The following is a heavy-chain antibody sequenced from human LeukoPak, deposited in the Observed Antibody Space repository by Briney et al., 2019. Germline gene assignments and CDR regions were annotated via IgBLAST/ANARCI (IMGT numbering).Heavy chain of an antibody. CDR2: FDPEDGET. V-gene: IGHV1-24*01. CDR1: GYTLTELS. D-gene: IGHD1-26*01. Sequence: ASVKVSCKVSGYTLTELSMHWVRQAPGKGLEWLGGFDPEDGETIYAQKFQGRVTMTEDTSTDTAYTELSSLRSEDTAVYYCAPLTAISGSYAFDYWGQGTLVTVSS. J-gene: IGHJ4*02. CDR3: APLTAISGSYAFDY.